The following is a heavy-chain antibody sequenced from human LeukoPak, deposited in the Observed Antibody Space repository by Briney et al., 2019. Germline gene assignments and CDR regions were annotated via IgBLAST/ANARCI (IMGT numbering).Heavy chain of an antibody. J-gene: IGHJ6*03. V-gene: IGHV4-34*01. CDR3: ARANMVYAIRYYYYYMDV. CDR1: GGSFSGYY. CDR2: INPSGST. D-gene: IGHD2-8*01. Sequence: SETLSLTCAVYGGSFSGYYWSWIRQPPGKGLEWIGEINPSGSTNYNPSLKSRVTISVDTSKNQFSLKLSSVTAADTAVYYCARANMVYAIRYYYYYMDVWGKGTTVTVSS.